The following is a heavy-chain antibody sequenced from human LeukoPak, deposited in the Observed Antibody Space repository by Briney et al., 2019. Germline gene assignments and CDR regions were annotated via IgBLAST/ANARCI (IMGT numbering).Heavy chain of an antibody. V-gene: IGHV3-23*01. Sequence: PGGSLRLSCAASGFTFSSYAMSWVRQAPGKGLEWVSAISGSGGSTYYADSVKGRFTISRDNSKNTLYLQMNSLRAEDTAVYYCAKRASPDYGGPYYYFDYWGQGTLVTVSS. D-gene: IGHD4-23*01. J-gene: IGHJ4*02. CDR3: AKRASPDYGGPYYYFDY. CDR1: GFTFSSYA. CDR2: ISGSGGST.